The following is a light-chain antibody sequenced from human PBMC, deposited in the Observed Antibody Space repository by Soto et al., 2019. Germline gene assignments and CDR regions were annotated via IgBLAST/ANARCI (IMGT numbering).Light chain of an antibody. Sequence: SALTQPASVSGSPGQSITISCTGTSSDVGGYNYVSWYQQHPGKAPKLMIYEVSNRPSGVSNRFSGSKSGNTASLTISGLQAEGEADYYCSSYTSSSTLNYVFGTGTKVTVL. CDR1: SSDVGGYNY. J-gene: IGLJ1*01. V-gene: IGLV2-14*01. CDR2: EVS. CDR3: SSYTSSSTLNYV.